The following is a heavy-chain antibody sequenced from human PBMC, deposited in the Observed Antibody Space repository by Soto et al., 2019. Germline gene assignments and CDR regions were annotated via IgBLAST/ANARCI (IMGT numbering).Heavy chain of an antibody. CDR1: GFTFSSYG. V-gene: IGHV3-30*18. CDR2: ISYDGSNK. CDR3: ANSLGTDGSGSYYHFDY. D-gene: IGHD3-10*01. J-gene: IGHJ4*02. Sequence: GGSLRLSCAASGFTFSSYGMHWVRQAPGKGLEWVAVISYDGSNKYYADSVKGRFTISRDNSKNTLYLQMNSLRAEDTAVYYCANSLGTDGSGSYYHFDYWGQGTLVTVSS.